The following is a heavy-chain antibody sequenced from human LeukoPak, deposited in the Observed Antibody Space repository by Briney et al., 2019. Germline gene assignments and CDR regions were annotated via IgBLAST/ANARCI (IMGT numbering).Heavy chain of an antibody. Sequence: GGSLRLSCAASGFTFSSHSMNWVRQAPGKGLEWVSSISSSSSYIYYADSVKGRFTISRDNAKSSLYLQMNSLRAEDTAVYYCARLPRTDAFDIWGQGTMVTVSS. J-gene: IGHJ3*02. CDR1: GFTFSSHS. CDR2: ISSSSSYI. CDR3: ARLPRTDAFDI. V-gene: IGHV3-21*01.